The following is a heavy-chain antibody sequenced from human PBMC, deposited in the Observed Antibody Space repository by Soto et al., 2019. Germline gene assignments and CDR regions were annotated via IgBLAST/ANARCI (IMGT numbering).Heavy chain of an antibody. CDR1: GFTFSSYG. CDR2: IWYDGSNK. J-gene: IGHJ6*03. D-gene: IGHD6-13*01. CDR3: ARDADSSSWSRYYYYYYMDV. V-gene: IGHV3-33*01. Sequence: GGSLRLSCAASGFTFSSYGMHWVRQAPGKGLEWVAVIWYDGSNKYYADSVKGRFTISRDNSKNTLYLQMNSLRAEDTAVYYCARDADSSSWSRYYYYYYMDVWGKGTTVTVSS.